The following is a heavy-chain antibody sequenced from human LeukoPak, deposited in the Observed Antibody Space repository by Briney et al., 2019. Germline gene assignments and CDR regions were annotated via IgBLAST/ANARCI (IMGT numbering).Heavy chain of an antibody. Sequence: SETPSLTCTVSGDSISSNSYYWGWIRQPPGKGLEWIGMIYYSGSTYYNPSLKSRVTISVDTSKNQFSLKLSSVTAADTAIYYCASHQYAYIHIFHYWGQGTLVTVSS. CDR1: GDSISSNSYY. CDR3: ASHQYAYIHIFHY. V-gene: IGHV4-39*01. CDR2: IYYSGST. D-gene: IGHD3-16*01. J-gene: IGHJ4*02.